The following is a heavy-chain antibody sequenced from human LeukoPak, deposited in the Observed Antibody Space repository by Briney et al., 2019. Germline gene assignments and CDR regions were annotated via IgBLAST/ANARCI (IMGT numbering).Heavy chain of an antibody. CDR1: GFTFSSYS. CDR3: AREPLYCSGGSCPADY. CDR2: ISSSSSYI. V-gene: IGHV3-21*04. D-gene: IGHD2-15*01. Sequence: PGGSLRLSCAASGFTFSSYSMNWVRQAPGKGLEWVSSISSSSSYIYYADSVKGRFTISRDNAKNSLYLQMNSLRAEDTAVYYCAREPLYCSGGSCPADYWGQGTLVTVSS. J-gene: IGHJ4*02.